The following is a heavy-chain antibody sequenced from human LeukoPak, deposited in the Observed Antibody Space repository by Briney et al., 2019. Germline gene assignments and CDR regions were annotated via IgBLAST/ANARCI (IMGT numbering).Heavy chain of an antibody. CDR1: GGSISSSNW. J-gene: IGHJ3*02. V-gene: IGHV4-4*02. CDR3: ARVPSKDRGAFDI. D-gene: IGHD3-10*01. Sequence: SETLSLTCAVSGGSISSSNWWSWVRQPPGKGLEWIGETYHSGSTNYNPSLKSRVTISVDKSKNQFSLKLSSVTAADTAVYYCARVPSKDRGAFDIWGQGTMVTVSS. CDR2: TYHSGST.